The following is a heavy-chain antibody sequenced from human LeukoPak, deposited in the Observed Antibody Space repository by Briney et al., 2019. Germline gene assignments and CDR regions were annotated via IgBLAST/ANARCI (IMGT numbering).Heavy chain of an antibody. Sequence: GGSLRLSCAASGFTFSSYSMNWVRQAPGKGLERVSFISSSSSTIYYADSVKGRFTISRDNAKNSLYLQMNSLRAEDTAVYYCARDRGGSYSAIDYWGREPWSPSPQ. CDR3: ARDRGGSYSAIDY. J-gene: IGHJ4*02. V-gene: IGHV3-48*04. CDR2: ISSSSSTI. CDR1: GFTFSSYS. D-gene: IGHD1-26*01.